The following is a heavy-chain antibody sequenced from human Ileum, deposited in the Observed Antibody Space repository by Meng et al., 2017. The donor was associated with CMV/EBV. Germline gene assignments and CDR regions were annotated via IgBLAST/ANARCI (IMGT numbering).Heavy chain of an antibody. Sequence: SETLSLTCNFSGDSMYKNTYYWGWVRQSPGKGLEYIGSIYYSGNTHYNPALQSRALISIDTSKNQFSLTLPSVTAADTALYDCSCERPFSGTYLTVAFNVWGPGVMVTVSS. CDR2: IYYSGNT. J-gene: IGHJ3*01. CDR3: SCERPFSGTYLTVAFNV. V-gene: IGHV4-39*07. CDR1: GDSMYKNTYY. D-gene: IGHD1-26*01.